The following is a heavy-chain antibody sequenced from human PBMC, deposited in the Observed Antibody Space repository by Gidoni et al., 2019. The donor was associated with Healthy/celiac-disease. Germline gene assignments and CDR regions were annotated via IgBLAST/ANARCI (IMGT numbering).Heavy chain of an antibody. D-gene: IGHD2-8*01. CDR1: GGSISSYY. CDR2: IYTRGST. CDR3: ARERSDIVLMVYANYYYYGMDV. J-gene: IGHJ6*02. V-gene: IGHV4-4*07. Sequence: QVHLQESGPGLVKPSETLSLTCTVSGGSISSYYWTWIRPPAGKGLELSGRIYTRGSTNYNPSLKSRVTMSVDTSKNQFSLKLSSGTAADTAVYYCARERSDIVLMVYANYYYYGMDVWGQGTTVTVSS.